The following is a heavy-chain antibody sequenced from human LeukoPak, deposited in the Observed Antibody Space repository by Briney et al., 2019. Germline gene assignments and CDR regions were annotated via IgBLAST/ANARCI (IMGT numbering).Heavy chain of an antibody. CDR1: GYTFTSYA. Sequence: ASVKVSCKASGYTFTSYAMHWVRQAPGQRLEWVGWINAGNGNTKYSQKFQGRVTITRDTSASTAYMELSSLRSEDTAVYYCARDRVDSSGYYYPFDYWGQGTLVTVSS. J-gene: IGHJ4*02. V-gene: IGHV1-3*01. D-gene: IGHD3-22*01. CDR3: ARDRVDSSGYYYPFDY. CDR2: INAGNGNT.